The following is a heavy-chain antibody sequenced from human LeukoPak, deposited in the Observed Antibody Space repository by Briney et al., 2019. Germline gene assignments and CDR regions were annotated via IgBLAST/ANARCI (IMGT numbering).Heavy chain of an antibody. J-gene: IGHJ3*01. V-gene: IGHV3-20*04. D-gene: IGHD1-20*01. Sequence: RPGGSLRLSCAASGFTFSTYTMNWVRQTAGKGLEWVSGINWNGRSIGYADSVKGRFTVSRDNAKSSLYLQMNSLRAEDTALYYCARAYGKWNDVYFHAFDLWGQGTMVTVSS. CDR1: GFTFSTYT. CDR2: INWNGRSI. CDR3: ARAYGKWNDVYFHAFDL.